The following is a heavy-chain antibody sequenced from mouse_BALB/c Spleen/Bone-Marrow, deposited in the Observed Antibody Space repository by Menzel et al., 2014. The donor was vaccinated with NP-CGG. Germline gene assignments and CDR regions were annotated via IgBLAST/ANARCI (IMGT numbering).Heavy chain of an antibody. Sequence: VKVVESGAELVRPGTSVKVSCKASGYAFTNYLIEWVKQRPGQGLEWIGVINPGSGGTNYNEKFKGKATLTADKSSSTAYMQFSSLTSDASAVYFCARSYYGSPYFDYWGQGTTLTVSS. CDR2: INPGSGGT. V-gene: IGHV1-54*01. D-gene: IGHD1-1*01. J-gene: IGHJ2*01. CDR3: ARSYYGSPYFDY. CDR1: GYAFTNYL.